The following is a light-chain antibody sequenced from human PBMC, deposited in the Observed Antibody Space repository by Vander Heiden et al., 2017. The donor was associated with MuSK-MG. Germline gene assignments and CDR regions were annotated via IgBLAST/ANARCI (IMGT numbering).Light chain of an antibody. V-gene: IGLV3-1*01. CDR3: QAWDSSTVV. Sequence: SDKLTQPPSVSVSPGQTASITCSGDKLGDKYACWYQQKPGQSPVLVIYQDTKRPSGIPELFSGSNSGKTANLTISGTQAMDEADYYCQAWDSSTVVFGGGTKLTVL. CDR1: KLGDKY. CDR2: QDT. J-gene: IGLJ2*01.